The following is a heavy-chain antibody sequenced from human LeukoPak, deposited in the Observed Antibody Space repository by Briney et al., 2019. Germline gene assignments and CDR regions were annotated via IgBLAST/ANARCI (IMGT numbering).Heavy chain of an antibody. J-gene: IGHJ5*02. V-gene: IGHV4-38-2*02. CDR3: ARASRPGGDSSGYDFDP. CDR1: NYYVSSGFH. D-gene: IGHD3-22*01. CDR2: ISYSGTT. Sequence: PSETLSLTCTVSNYYVSSGFHWGWIRQSPEKGLEWIGSISYSGTTYYSPSPKSRVTISADMSKNQFSLKLTSVTAADTAVYYCARASRPGGDSSGYDFDPWGQGTLVTVSS.